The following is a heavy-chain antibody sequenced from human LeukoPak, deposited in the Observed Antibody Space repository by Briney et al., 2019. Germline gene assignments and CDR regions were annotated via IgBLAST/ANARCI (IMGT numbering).Heavy chain of an antibody. CDR3: ARDWYDY. Sequence: GGSLRLSCAASGFTFSTYAMIWVRQAPGKGLEWVSVIGDNNFFTDRFTYYADSVKGRFTISRDNSNDRVDLQMNNLRVEDTAVYYCARDWYDYWGQGTLVTVSS. D-gene: IGHD6-13*01. J-gene: IGHJ4*02. CDR1: GFTFSTYA. CDR2: IGDNNFFTDRFT. V-gene: IGHV3-23*01.